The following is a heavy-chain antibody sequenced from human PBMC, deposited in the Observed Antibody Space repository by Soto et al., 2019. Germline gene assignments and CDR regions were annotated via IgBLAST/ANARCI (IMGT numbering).Heavy chain of an antibody. V-gene: IGHV3-23*01. CDR2: ISSSVDIT. CDR1: GFTFSDYV. J-gene: IGHJ4*02. Sequence: EVQLLESGGNLVQPGGSLRLSCAASGFTFSDYVMSWVRQAPGKGLDWVSGISSSVDITDYAESVEGRVTISRDNSRNTWYLQMNRLRSEDTATYYWARGWLVRGGQFDYWGQGTLVTVSS. D-gene: IGHD3-10*02. CDR3: ARGWLVRGGQFDY.